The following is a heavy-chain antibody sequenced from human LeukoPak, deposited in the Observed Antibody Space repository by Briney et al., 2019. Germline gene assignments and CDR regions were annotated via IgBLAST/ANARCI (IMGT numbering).Heavy chain of an antibody. CDR1: GFTFDDYA. J-gene: IGHJ5*02. V-gene: IGHV3-43*02. CDR3: AKVGRSHHYYYDSSGYYSDWFDP. CDR2: NSEDGGST. Sequence: PGGSQRLSCAASGFTFDDYAMHWVRHAPGKGLECVSLNSEDGGSTYYADSVKGRFTISRDNSKNSLYLQMNSLRTEDTVLYYCAKVGRSHHYYYDSSGYYSDWFDPWGQGTLVTVSS. D-gene: IGHD3-22*01.